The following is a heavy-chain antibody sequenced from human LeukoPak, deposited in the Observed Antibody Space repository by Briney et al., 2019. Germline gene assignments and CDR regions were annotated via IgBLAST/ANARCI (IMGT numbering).Heavy chain of an antibody. D-gene: IGHD5-18*01. CDR3: AKNGRGYSSDYFDY. J-gene: IGHJ4*02. CDR2: ISGSGGST. V-gene: IGHV3-23*01. CDR1: GFTFSTYG. Sequence: GGSLRLSCAASGFTFSTYGMHWVRQAPGKGLEWVSAISGSGGSTYYADSVKGRFTISRDNSKNTLYLQMNTLRPEDTAVYSCAKNGRGYSSDYFDYWGQGTPVTVSS.